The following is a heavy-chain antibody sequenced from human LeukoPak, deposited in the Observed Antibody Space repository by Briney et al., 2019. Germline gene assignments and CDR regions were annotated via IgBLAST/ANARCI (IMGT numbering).Heavy chain of an antibody. CDR1: GFTFGSYW. CDR2: IKKDGSEK. D-gene: IGHD3-10*02. Sequence: GGSLRLSCAASGFTFGSYWMSWVRQAPGKGLEWVANIKKDGSEKYYVDSVKGRFTISRDNAKTSLYLQMNSLRAEDTAVYYCAELGITMIGGVWGKGTTVTISS. V-gene: IGHV3-7*01. J-gene: IGHJ6*04. CDR3: AELGITMIGGV.